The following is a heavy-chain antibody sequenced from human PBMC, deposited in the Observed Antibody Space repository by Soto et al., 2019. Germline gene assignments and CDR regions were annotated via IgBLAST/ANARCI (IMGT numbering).Heavy chain of an antibody. J-gene: IGHJ5*02. V-gene: IGHV1-69*13. Sequence: SGKVSCKASGGTFSSYAISWVRQAPGQGLEWMGGIIPIFSTANYAQKFQGRVTITADESTSTAYMELSSLRSEDTAVYYCARSPRQQARPCWFDPWGQGTLVTVSS. CDR1: GGTFSSYA. CDR3: ARSPRQQARPCWFDP. CDR2: IIPIFSTA. D-gene: IGHD6-6*01.